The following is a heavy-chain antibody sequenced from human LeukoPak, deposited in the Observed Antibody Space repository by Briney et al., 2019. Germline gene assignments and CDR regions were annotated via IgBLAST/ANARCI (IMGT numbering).Heavy chain of an antibody. Sequence: GRSLRLSCAASGLTFSSYGMHWVRQAPGKGLEWVAVISYDGSNKYYADSVKGRFTISRDNSKNTLYLQMNSLRAEDTAVYYCAKDPALGYSYGRPQYFQHWGQGTLVTVSS. V-gene: IGHV3-30*18. CDR1: GLTFSSYG. CDR3: AKDPALGYSYGRPQYFQH. D-gene: IGHD5-18*01. J-gene: IGHJ1*01. CDR2: ISYDGSNK.